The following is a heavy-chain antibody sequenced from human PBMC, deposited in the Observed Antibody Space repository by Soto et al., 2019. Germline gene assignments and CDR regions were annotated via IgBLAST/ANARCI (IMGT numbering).Heavy chain of an antibody. J-gene: IGHJ3*01. CDR1: GFTFSTSE. D-gene: IGHD1-26*01. Sequence: EVQLVESGGGLIQPGGSLRLSCAASGFTFSTSEMYWVRQAPGKGLEWVSYIHPSGQPIFYADSVKVRFTISRDNAKNSLYLQMISLSAEDSAVYYFASRASRWGQCTMVTVSS. CDR3: ASRASR. V-gene: IGHV3-48*03. CDR2: IHPSGQPI.